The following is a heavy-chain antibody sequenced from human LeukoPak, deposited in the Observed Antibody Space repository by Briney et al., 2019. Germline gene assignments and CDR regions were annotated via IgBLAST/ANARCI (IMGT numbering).Heavy chain of an antibody. CDR2: IIPISGTA. CDR3: ARVRGLTVTTLYYYYYYVDV. CDR1: GGTFSSYA. Sequence: SVKVSCKASGGTFSSYAISWVRQAPGQGLEWMGGIIPISGTANYAQKFQGRVTITTDESTSTAYMELSSLRSEDTAVYYCARVRGLTVTTLYYYYYYVDVWGKGTTVTVSS. J-gene: IGHJ6*03. D-gene: IGHD4-11*01. V-gene: IGHV1-69*05.